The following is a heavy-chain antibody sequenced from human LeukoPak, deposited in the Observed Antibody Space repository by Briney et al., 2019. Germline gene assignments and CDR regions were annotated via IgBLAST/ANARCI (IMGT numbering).Heavy chain of an antibody. J-gene: IGHJ3*02. D-gene: IGHD3-22*01. V-gene: IGHV4-34*01. Sequence: PSETLSLTCAVYGGSFSGYYWSWIRQPPGKGLEWIGRISSSGSTNYNPSFKSRVTISVDTSKNQFSLKLSSVTAADTAVYFCARGPYSYDSSGAFDIWGQGTMVTVSS. CDR3: ARGPYSYDSSGAFDI. CDR2: ISSSGST. CDR1: GGSFSGYY.